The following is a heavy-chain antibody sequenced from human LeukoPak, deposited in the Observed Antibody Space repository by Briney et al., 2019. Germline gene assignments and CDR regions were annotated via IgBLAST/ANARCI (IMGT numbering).Heavy chain of an antibody. V-gene: IGHV4-4*07. Sequence: PSETLSLTCTVSGGSISSYYWSWIRQPAGKGLEWIGRIYTSGSTNYNPSLKSRVTMSVDTSKNQFSLKLSSVTAADTAVYYCARDVYYYDLGLFDPWGQGTLVTVSS. J-gene: IGHJ5*02. CDR1: GGSISSYY. CDR2: IYTSGST. CDR3: ARDVYYYDLGLFDP. D-gene: IGHD3-22*01.